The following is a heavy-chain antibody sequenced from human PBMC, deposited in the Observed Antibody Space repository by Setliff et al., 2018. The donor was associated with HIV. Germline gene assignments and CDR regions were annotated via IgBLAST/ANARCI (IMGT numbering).Heavy chain of an antibody. D-gene: IGHD1-1*01. CDR1: DNSISNYY. CDR2: THHTGAT. J-gene: IGHJ3*01. V-gene: IGHV4-59*12. Sequence: SETLSLTCIVSDNSISNYYWNWIRQPPGKGLEWIGYTHHTGATDYSHSLKSRVATSVDPSKNQFSLILRSVTAADTTIYYCARWGETTGIRAFDLWGQGITVTVSS. CDR3: ARWGETTGIRAFDL.